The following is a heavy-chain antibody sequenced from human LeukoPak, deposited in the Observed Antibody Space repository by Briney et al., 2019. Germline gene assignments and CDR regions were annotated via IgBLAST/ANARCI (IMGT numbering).Heavy chain of an antibody. CDR1: GGTFSSYA. CDR3: ARVEYSHGWIDY. V-gene: IGHV1-69*04. Sequence: ASVKVSCKASGGTFSSYAISWVRQAPGQGLEWMGRIIPILGIANYAQKFQGRVTITADKSTSTAYMGLSSLRSEDTAVYYCARVEYSHGWIDYWGQGTLVTVSS. CDR2: IIPILGIA. D-gene: IGHD5-18*01. J-gene: IGHJ4*02.